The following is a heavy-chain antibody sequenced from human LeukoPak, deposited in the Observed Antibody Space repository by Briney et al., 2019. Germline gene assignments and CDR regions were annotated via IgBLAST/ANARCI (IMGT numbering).Heavy chain of an antibody. Sequence: QPGGSLRLSCAASGFPFSRHWMGWVRQVPGKGPEWVASIKQDGRQYYADSVKGRFIVSRDNAQNSLFLQMNSLRAEDTSVYSCARGPDYGDRLDFFDYWGQGSLVTVSS. V-gene: IGHV3-7*01. CDR2: IKQDGRQ. CDR1: GFPFSRHW. D-gene: IGHD4-17*01. J-gene: IGHJ4*02. CDR3: ARGPDYGDRLDFFDY.